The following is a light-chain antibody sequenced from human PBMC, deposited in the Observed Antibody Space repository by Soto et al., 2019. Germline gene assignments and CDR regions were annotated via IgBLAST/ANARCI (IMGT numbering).Light chain of an antibody. CDR3: QQQVT. CDR2: DAS. Sequence: EIVLTQSPATLSLSPGERATLSCRASQSVSSYLAWYQQKPGQAPRLLIYDASNRATGIPARFSGSGSGTDFTLTISSLEPEGFAVYYCQQQVTFGPGTKVDIK. V-gene: IGKV3-11*01. J-gene: IGKJ3*01. CDR1: QSVSSY.